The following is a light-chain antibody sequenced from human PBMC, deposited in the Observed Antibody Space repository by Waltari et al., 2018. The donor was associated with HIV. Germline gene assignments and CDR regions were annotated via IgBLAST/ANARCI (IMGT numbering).Light chain of an antibody. J-gene: IGLJ1*01. V-gene: IGLV1-44*01. CDR2: NTD. Sequence: QSVLTQPPSSSGTPGQRVTISCSGSISNVGSTTVNWYQHVPGAAPKLLILNTDERPSGVPDRFSGSKSGTSASLAISGLQSEDEADYYCAAWDDRLNAYVFGTGTTVTVL. CDR3: AAWDDRLNAYV. CDR1: ISNVGSTT.